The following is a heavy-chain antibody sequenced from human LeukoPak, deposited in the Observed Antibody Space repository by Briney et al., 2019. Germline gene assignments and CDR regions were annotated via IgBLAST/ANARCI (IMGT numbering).Heavy chain of an antibody. D-gene: IGHD2-15*01. CDR2: IIPILGIA. Sequence: EASVKVSCKASGGTFSSYTISWVRQAPGQGLEWMGRIIPILGIANYAQKFQGRVTITADKSTSTAYMELSSLRSEDTAVYYRARLLGYCSGGSCYDAFDIWGQGTMVTVSS. V-gene: IGHV1-69*02. CDR1: GGTFSSYT. CDR3: ARLLGYCSGGSCYDAFDI. J-gene: IGHJ3*02.